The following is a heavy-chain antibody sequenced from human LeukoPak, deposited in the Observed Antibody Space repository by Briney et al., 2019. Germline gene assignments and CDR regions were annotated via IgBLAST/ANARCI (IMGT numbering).Heavy chain of an antibody. CDR1: GGSFTSYW. V-gene: IGHV5-51*01. Sequence: GGSLKISCKASGGSFTSYWIGWVRQMPGKGLEWMGAINPGDSDTRYSPSFQGQVTISADKSISTAYLQWSSLKASDTAMYYCARQGAMDTAMVTQGDDAFDIWGQGTMVTVSS. CDR2: INPGDSDT. J-gene: IGHJ3*02. CDR3: ARQGAMDTAMVTQGDDAFDI. D-gene: IGHD5-18*01.